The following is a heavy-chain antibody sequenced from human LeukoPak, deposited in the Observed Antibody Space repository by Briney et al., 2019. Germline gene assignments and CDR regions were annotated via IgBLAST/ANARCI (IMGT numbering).Heavy chain of an antibody. CDR3: ARGEESLGYCSGGSCSYMDV. J-gene: IGHJ6*03. CDR1: GYSISSGYY. Sequence: PSETLSLTCAVSGYSISSGYYWGWIGQPPGRGLEWIGSIYHSGSTYYNPSLKSRFTISVDTSKSQFSLKLSSVTAADTAVYYCARGEESLGYCSGGSCSYMDVWGKGTTVTVSS. D-gene: IGHD2-15*01. V-gene: IGHV4-38-2*01. CDR2: IYHSGST.